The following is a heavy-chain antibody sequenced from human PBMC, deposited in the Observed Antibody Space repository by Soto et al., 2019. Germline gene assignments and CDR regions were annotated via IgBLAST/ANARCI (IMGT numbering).Heavy chain of an antibody. CDR2: IDPTDSYT. V-gene: IGHV5-10-1*01. Sequence: PGDSLKLSCHCSGYPFMTDWIIWVRPLPGKGLEWMGRIDPTDSYTKYSPSFEGHVTISADKSISTAYLQWSSLKASDSAVYYCARLSRASFALDGWGQGTTVTVSS. CDR1: GYPFMTDW. CDR3: ARLSRASFALDG. J-gene: IGHJ6*02. D-gene: IGHD3-16*01.